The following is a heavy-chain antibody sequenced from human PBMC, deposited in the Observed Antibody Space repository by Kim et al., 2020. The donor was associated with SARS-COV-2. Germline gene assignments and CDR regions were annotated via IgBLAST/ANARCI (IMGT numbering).Heavy chain of an antibody. J-gene: IGHJ6*03. CDR2: IYYSGST. D-gene: IGHD6-6*01. Sequence: SETLSLTCTVSGGSISSNNYYWGWIRQPPGKGLQWIGNIYYSGSTYYNPSRKSRVTISLDTSKSQFSLKLSSVTAADTSVYYCARSQSVARQNDPYMDVWRKGRTVTVSS. CDR1: GGSISSNNYY. CDR3: ARSQSVARQNDPYMDV. V-gene: IGHV4-39*01.